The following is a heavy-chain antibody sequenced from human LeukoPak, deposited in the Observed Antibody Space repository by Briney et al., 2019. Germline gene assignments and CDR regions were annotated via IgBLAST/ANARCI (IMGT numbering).Heavy chain of an antibody. J-gene: IGHJ6*03. Sequence: GGSLRLSCAASGFSFSAYWMTWVRQAPGTGLEWVANINPAGTETYYVDPVKGRFTISRDNAKNLLYLQMNSLRAEDTAVYYCARDAGGCYYMGVWGKGTTVTVSS. CDR2: INPAGTET. V-gene: IGHV3-7*01. CDR1: GFSFSAYW. CDR3: ARDAGGCYYMGV.